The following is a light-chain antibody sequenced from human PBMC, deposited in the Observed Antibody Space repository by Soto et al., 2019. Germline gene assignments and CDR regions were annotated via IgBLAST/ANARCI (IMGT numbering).Light chain of an antibody. CDR2: AAS. CDR1: QSVSSSW. CDR3: QQYGESPWT. J-gene: IGKJ1*01. V-gene: IGKV3-20*01. Sequence: EIVLTQSPGTVSLSPGERATLSCRASQSVSSSWLAWYQQKPGQAPRLLISAASSRATGIPDRFSGSGSGTDFTLTISSLEPEDFAVYFCQQYGESPWTFGQGTKVEIK.